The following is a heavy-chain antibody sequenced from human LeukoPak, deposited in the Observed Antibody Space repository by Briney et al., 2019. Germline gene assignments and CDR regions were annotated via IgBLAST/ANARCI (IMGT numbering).Heavy chain of an antibody. J-gene: IGHJ5*02. CDR2: INPSGGST. Sequence: ASVKVSCKASGYTFTSYYMHWVRQAPGQGLEWMGIINPSGGSTSYAQKFQGRVTMTRDTSISTAYMELSRLRSDDTAVYYCARGQAPMITFGGVIVHPDWFDPWGQGTLVTVSS. CDR1: GYTFTSYY. D-gene: IGHD3-16*02. V-gene: IGHV1-46*01. CDR3: ARGQAPMITFGGVIVHPDWFDP.